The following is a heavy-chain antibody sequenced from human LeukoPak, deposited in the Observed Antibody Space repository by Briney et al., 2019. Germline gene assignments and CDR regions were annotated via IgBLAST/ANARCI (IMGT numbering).Heavy chain of an antibody. CDR2: IFYSGST. J-gene: IGHJ5*02. V-gene: IGHV4-39*07. CDR1: GGSISTSNYY. D-gene: IGHD3-22*01. CDR3: ARDLDYYDSTWFDP. Sequence: PSETLSLTCTVSGGSISTSNYYWGWIRQPPGKGLEWIGNIFYSGSTYYNPSLKSRVTISVDTSKNQFSLKLISVTAADTAVYYCARDLDYYDSTWFDPWGQGTLVTVSS.